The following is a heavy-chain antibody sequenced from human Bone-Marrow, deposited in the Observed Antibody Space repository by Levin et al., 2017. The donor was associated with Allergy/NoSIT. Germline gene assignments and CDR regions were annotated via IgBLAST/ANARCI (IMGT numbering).Heavy chain of an antibody. CDR3: AGGGVYSDWWSNFSWCDP. V-gene: IGHV3-74*01. D-gene: IGHD3-10*01. J-gene: IGHJ5*02. CDR1: GFTFSTYW. Sequence: SCAASGFTFSTYWMHWVRQAPGKGLVWVSRIQSNGKTNYSDSVMGRFTISRDNAKNTLYLQLNSLTVEDTAVYSCAGGGVYSDWWSNFSWCDPWGQGTLVTVSS. CDR2: IQSNGKT.